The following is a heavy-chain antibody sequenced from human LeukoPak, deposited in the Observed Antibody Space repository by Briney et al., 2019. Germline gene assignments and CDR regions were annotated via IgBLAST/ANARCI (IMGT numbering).Heavy chain of an antibody. Sequence: ASVKVSCKASGGTFSSYAISWVRQAPGQGLEWMGGIIPIFGTANYAQKFQGRVTITADESTSTAYMELSSLRSEDTAVYYCAREGRYGRYFDYWGQGTLVTVSS. CDR3: AREGRYGRYFDY. D-gene: IGHD5-18*01. V-gene: IGHV1-69*13. CDR1: GGTFSSYA. CDR2: IIPIFGTA. J-gene: IGHJ4*02.